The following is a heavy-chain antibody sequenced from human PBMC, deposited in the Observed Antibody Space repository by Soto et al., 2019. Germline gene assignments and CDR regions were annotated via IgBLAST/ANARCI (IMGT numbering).Heavy chain of an antibody. CDR1: GGSISNYY. CDR3: ARHGYTSNWCYFDY. J-gene: IGHJ4*02. Sequence: SETLSLTCTVSGGSISNYYWSWIRQPPGKGLEWIEYIYYSGSTNYNPSLKSRVTISVDTSKNQFSLKLSSVTAADTAVYYCARHGYTSNWCYFDYWGQGTLVTVS. V-gene: IGHV4-59*08. CDR2: IYYSGST. D-gene: IGHD6-13*01.